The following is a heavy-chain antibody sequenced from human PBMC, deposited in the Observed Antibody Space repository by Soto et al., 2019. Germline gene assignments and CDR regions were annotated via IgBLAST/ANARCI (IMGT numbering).Heavy chain of an antibody. CDR1: GFTFSSYA. J-gene: IGHJ5*02. Sequence: EVQLLESGGGLVQPGGSLRLSCAASGFTFSSYAMSWVRQAPGKGLEWVSAISGSGGSTYYADSVKGRFTISRDNSKKTLYLQMNSLRAEDTAVYYCAKDMITGTSFRVAAHFDPWGQGTLVTVSS. D-gene: IGHD1-7*01. CDR3: AKDMITGTSFRVAAHFDP. CDR2: ISGSGGST. V-gene: IGHV3-23*01.